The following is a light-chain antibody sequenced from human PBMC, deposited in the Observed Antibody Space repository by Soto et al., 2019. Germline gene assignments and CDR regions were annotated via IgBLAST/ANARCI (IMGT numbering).Light chain of an antibody. CDR3: QHYGSSPPEYT. J-gene: IGKJ2*01. CDR2: GAS. CDR1: QSISSSD. V-gene: IGKV3-20*01. Sequence: EIVLTQSPATLSLSPGERAALSCRASQSISSSDLAWFQQKPGQAPRLLVYGASSRATGIPDRFSGSGSGTDFSLTISRLEPEDFALYYCQHYGSSPPEYTFGQGPKLEIK.